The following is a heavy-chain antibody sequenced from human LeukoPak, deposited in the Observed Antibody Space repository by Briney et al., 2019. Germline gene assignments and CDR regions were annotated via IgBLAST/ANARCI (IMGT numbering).Heavy chain of an antibody. Sequence: SVTVSFTASGGTFINYAISWVRPAPGQGLEWMGGILPIFGTANYAQKLQGRVTITADESTSTAYMELSSLGSEDTGVYYCARETPDDSSGDYFDYWGEGTLVTVSS. CDR3: ARETPDDSSGDYFDY. CDR1: GGTFINYA. CDR2: ILPIFGTA. D-gene: IGHD3-22*01. J-gene: IGHJ4*02. V-gene: IGHV1-69*13.